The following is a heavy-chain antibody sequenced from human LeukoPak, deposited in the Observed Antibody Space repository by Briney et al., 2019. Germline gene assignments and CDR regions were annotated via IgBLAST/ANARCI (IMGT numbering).Heavy chain of an antibody. V-gene: IGHV3-30-3*01. CDR1: GFTFSSYA. CDR2: ISYDGSNK. D-gene: IGHD5-24*01. J-gene: IGHJ6*02. Sequence: QSGGSLRLSCAASGFTFSSYAMHWVRQAPGKGLEWVAVISYDGSNKYYADSVKGRFTISRDNSKNTLYLQMNSLRAEDTAVYYCARGWARRGMDVWGQGTTVTVSS. CDR3: ARGWARRGMDV.